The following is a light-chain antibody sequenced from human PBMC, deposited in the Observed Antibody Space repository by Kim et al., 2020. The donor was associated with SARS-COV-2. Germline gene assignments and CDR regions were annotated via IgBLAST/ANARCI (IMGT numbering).Light chain of an antibody. J-gene: IGKJ2*01. CDR3: QKYGSSSYT. V-gene: IGKV3-20*01. CDR2: GAS. Sequence: SLSPGERVTLSCRASQSFGFSVAWYQQKPGQAPRILIYGASHRATGIPDRFSGSGSGTDFTLTITRLEPEDFAVYYCQKYGSSSYTFGQGTKLEI. CDR1: QSFGFSV.